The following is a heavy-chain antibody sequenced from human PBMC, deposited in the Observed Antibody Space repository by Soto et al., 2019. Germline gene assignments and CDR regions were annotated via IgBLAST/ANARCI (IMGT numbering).Heavy chain of an antibody. J-gene: IGHJ4*02. V-gene: IGHV3-30-3*01. CDR2: ISFDGSYK. Sequence: QVQLVESGGGVAQPGRSLRLSCAASGFTFSRHSMHWVRQAPGKGLEWVAVISFDGSYKYYADSVKGRVTISRDNSKNTLYLQMNSLRAEDTAVYYCARGASITVAGTAFDYWGQGTLVTVSS. D-gene: IGHD6-19*01. CDR3: ARGASITVAGTAFDY. CDR1: GFTFSRHS.